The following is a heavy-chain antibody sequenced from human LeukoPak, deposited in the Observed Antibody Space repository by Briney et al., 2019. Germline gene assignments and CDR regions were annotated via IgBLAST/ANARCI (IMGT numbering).Heavy chain of an antibody. CDR1: GFTFSSHW. Sequence: GGSLRLSCAASGFTFSSHWMSWVRQAPGKGLEWVANIKKDGSEKYYVDAVKGRFTISRDNAKASLYLQMNSLRAEDTAVYYCARDLSGIAGYTYGRGIDYWGQGTLVTVSS. V-gene: IGHV3-7*01. CDR2: IKKDGSEK. CDR3: ARDLSGIAGYTYGRGIDY. J-gene: IGHJ4*02. D-gene: IGHD5-18*01.